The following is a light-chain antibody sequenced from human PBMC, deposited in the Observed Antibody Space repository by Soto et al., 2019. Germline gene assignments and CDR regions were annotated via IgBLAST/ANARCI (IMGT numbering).Light chain of an antibody. CDR1: SSNIGAGYY. J-gene: IGLJ1*01. CDR2: ANN. Sequence: QSVLTQPPSVSGSPGQRVTISCTGSSSNIGAGYYVHWYQQFPGTAPKLLIYANNNRPSGVPDRFSASKSGTSASLAITGRQADDDADYYCQSYDTSLRGVFGTGTKLTVL. CDR3: QSYDTSLRGV. V-gene: IGLV1-40*01.